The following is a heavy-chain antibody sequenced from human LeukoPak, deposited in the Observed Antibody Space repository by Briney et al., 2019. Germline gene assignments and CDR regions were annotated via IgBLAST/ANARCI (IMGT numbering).Heavy chain of an antibody. CDR1: GGSISSGGYS. Sequence: SETLSLTCAVSGGSISSGGYSWSWIRQPPGKGLEWIGYIYHSGSTYYNPSLKSRVTISVDTSKNQFSLKLSSVTAADTAVYYCARGSYTTFDYWGQGTLVTVSS. CDR3: ARGSYTTFDY. V-gene: IGHV4-30-2*01. CDR2: IYHSGST. J-gene: IGHJ4*02. D-gene: IGHD1-1*01.